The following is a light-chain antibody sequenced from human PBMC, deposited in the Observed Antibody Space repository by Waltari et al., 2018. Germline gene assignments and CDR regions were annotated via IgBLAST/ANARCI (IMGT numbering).Light chain of an antibody. CDR2: GAS. Sequence: EIVLTQSPGTLSLSPGESAPLSCRASQSVSSSYLAWYQQKPGQAPRLLIYGASSRATGIPDRFSDSGSGTDFTLTISRLEPEDFAVYYCQQYGSSPYTFGQGTKLEIK. CDR1: QSVSSSY. J-gene: IGKJ2*01. V-gene: IGKV3-20*01. CDR3: QQYGSSPYT.